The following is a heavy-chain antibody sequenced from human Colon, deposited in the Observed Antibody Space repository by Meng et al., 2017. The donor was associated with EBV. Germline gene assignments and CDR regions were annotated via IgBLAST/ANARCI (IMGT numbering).Heavy chain of an antibody. V-gene: IGHV4-30-4*01. Sequence: QWQLQESGPGLVKPSQTRSPTCTVSGGSISSGDYYWSWIRQPPGKGLEWIGYIYYSGSTYYNPSLKSRVTISVDTSKNQFSLKLSSVTAADTAVYYCARDRGGLGAFDYWGQGTLVTVSS. D-gene: IGHD5-12*01. CDR1: GGSISSGDYY. CDR2: IYYSGST. CDR3: ARDRGGLGAFDY. J-gene: IGHJ4*02.